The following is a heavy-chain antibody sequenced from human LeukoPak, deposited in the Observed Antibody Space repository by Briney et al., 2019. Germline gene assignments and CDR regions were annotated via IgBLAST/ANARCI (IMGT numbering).Heavy chain of an antibody. CDR1: GFTFSTYW. D-gene: IGHD3-22*01. Sequence: GGSLRLSCAASGFTFSTYWMSWVRQAPGKGLEWVANIKQLGSEKYSVDSVKGRFTISRDNAKNSLYLQMNSLRAEDTAVYYCAREYYSDSSGSDYWGQGTLVTVSS. CDR2: IKQLGSEK. CDR3: AREYYSDSSGSDY. V-gene: IGHV3-7*05. J-gene: IGHJ4*02.